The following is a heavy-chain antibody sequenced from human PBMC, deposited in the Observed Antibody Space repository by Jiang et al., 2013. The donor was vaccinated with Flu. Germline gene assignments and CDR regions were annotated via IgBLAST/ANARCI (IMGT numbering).Heavy chain of an antibody. D-gene: IGHD6-13*01. CDR1: SSYA. Sequence: SSYAMHWVRQXPGKGLEWVAVISYDGSNKYYADSVKGRFTISRDNSKNTLYLQMNSLRAEDTAVYYCARDQDIAAAGMLPGYYYGMDVWGQGTTVTVSS. V-gene: IGHV3-30*04. CDR3: ARDQDIAAAGMLPGYYYGMDV. J-gene: IGHJ6*02. CDR2: ISYDGSNK.